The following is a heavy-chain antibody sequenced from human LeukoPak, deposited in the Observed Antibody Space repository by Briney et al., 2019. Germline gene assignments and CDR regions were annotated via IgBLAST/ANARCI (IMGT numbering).Heavy chain of an antibody. CDR1: GFTFSSYA. CDR2: ISGSGGST. Sequence: PGGSLRLSCAASGFTFSSYAMSWVRQAPGKGLEWVSAISGSGGSTYYADSVKGRFTISRDNSKNTLYLQMNSLRAEDTAVYYCAKDGDTAMVDGYYMDVWGKGTTVTVSS. J-gene: IGHJ6*03. V-gene: IGHV3-23*01. D-gene: IGHD5-18*01. CDR3: AKDGDTAMVDGYYMDV.